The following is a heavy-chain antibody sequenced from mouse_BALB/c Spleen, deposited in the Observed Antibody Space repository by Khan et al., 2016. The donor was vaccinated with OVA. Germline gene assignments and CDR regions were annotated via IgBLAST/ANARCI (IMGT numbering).Heavy chain of an antibody. D-gene: IGHD1-1*01. CDR3: ARENYYGRTCDAMDY. CDR1: GYTFTSYW. V-gene: IGHV1S41*01. J-gene: IGHJ4*01. CDR2: IAPGSGSS. Sequence: DLVKPGASVKLSCKASGYTFTSYWINWIKQRPGQGLEWIGRIAPGSGSSSYNEMFKGKATLTLDTSSSTAYIQLSSLSSADSAVFSGARENYYGRTCDAMDYWGQGTAVTVSS.